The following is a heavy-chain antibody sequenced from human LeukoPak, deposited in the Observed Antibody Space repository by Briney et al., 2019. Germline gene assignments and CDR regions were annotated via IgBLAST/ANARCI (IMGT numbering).Heavy chain of an antibody. CDR1: GGSIRSSYYY. D-gene: IGHD3-3*02. Sequence: ASETLSLTCTVSGGSIRSSYYYWSWIRQPPGKGLEWIGEINHSGSTNYSPSLKSRVTISVDTSKNQFSLKLSSVTAADTAVYYCARAPFLEWLLYPYYGMDVWGQGTTVTVSS. CDR2: INHSGST. CDR3: ARAPFLEWLLYPYYGMDV. J-gene: IGHJ6*02. V-gene: IGHV4-39*07.